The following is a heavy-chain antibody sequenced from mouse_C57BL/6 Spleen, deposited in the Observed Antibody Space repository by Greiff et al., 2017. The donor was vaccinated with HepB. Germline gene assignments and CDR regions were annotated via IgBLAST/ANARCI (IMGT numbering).Heavy chain of an antibody. V-gene: IGHV14-2*01. J-gene: IGHJ1*03. Sequence: VHVKQSGAELVKPGASVKLSCTASGFNIKDYYMHWVKQRTEQGLEWIGRIDPEDGETKYAPKFQGKATITADTSSNTAYLQLSSLTSEDTAVYYCARVDYDGDWYFDVWGTGTTVTVSS. CDR2: IDPEDGET. CDR1: GFNIKDYY. CDR3: ARVDYDGDWYFDV. D-gene: IGHD2-4*01.